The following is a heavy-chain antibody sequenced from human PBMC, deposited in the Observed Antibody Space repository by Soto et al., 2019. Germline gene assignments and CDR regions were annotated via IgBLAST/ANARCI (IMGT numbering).Heavy chain of an antibody. V-gene: IGHV1-8*01. D-gene: IGHD2-21*01. CDR2: MNPNNDNA. J-gene: IGHJ5*02. CDR3: ARGLGVGRTNWFDP. CDR1: GYTFTSYD. Sequence: QVQLVQSGAEVKKPGASVKVSCKASGYTFTSYDINWVRKATGQGLEWMGWMNPNNDNAGYAQKFQGRVTMTRDIAISTAYIELTSLRSEDTAVYYCARGLGVGRTNWFDPWGQGTLVTVSS.